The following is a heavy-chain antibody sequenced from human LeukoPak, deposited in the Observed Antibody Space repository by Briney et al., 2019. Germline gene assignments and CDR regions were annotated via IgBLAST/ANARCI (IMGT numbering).Heavy chain of an antibody. J-gene: IGHJ6*03. CDR1: GGFISSYY. CDR2: IYTSGST. V-gene: IGHV4-4*07. D-gene: IGHD6-13*01. Sequence: SETLSLTCTVSGGFISSYYWSWIRQPAGEGLEWIGRIYTSGSTDYNPSLKSRVTMSVDTSKNHFSLKLSSVTAADTAVYYCARDLVQQRPHCYYYMDVWGKGTTVTVSS. CDR3: ARDLVQQRPHCYYYMDV.